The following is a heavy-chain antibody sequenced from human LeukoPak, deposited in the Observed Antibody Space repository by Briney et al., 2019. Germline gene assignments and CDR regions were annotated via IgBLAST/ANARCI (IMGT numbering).Heavy chain of an antibody. Sequence: SETLSLTCTVSGYSISSGFYWGCIRQPPGKGLEWVASISQSGSTYYNPSLKSRVTISVDTSKNQFSLKLSSVTAADTAVYYCARAYYGGQTVDYWGQGTLVTVSS. D-gene: IGHD4-23*01. CDR1: GYSISSGFY. J-gene: IGHJ4*02. CDR3: ARAYYGGQTVDY. CDR2: ISQSGST. V-gene: IGHV4-38-2*02.